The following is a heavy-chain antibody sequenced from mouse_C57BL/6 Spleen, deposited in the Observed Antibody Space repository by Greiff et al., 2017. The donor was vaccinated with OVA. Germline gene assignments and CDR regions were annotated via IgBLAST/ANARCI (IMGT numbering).Heavy chain of an antibody. CDR1: GFTFTDYY. CDR3: ARYTTVVATPHWYFDV. Sequence: EVKLMESGGGLVQPGGSLSLSCAASGFTFTDYYMSWVRQPPGKALEWLGFIRNKANGYTTEYSASVKGRFTISRDNSQSILYLQMNALRAEDSATYYCARYTTVVATPHWYFDVWGTGTTVTVSS. CDR2: IRNKANGYTT. V-gene: IGHV7-3*01. J-gene: IGHJ1*03. D-gene: IGHD1-1*01.